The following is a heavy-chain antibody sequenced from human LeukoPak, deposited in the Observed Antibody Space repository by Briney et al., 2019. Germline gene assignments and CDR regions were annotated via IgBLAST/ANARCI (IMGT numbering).Heavy chain of an antibody. D-gene: IGHD3-10*01. V-gene: IGHV3-15*01. Sequence: GGSLRLSCAASGFTFSNAWMSWVRQAPGKGLEWVGRIKSKTDGGTTDYAAPVKGRFTISRDDSKNTLYLQMNSLKTEDTAVYYCTTENVLLRFGEFPDYYYGMDVWGQGTTVTLSS. CDR3: TTENVLLRFGEFPDYYYGMDV. CDR2: IKSKTDGGTT. J-gene: IGHJ6*02. CDR1: GFTFSNAW.